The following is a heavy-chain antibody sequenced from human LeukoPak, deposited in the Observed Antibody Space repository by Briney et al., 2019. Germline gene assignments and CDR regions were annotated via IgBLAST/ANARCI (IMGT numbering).Heavy chain of an antibody. J-gene: IGHJ4*02. CDR2: IIPIFGTA. V-gene: IGHV1-69*05. CDR1: GGTFSSYA. Sequence: SVKVSCKASGGTFSSYAISWVRQAPGQGLVWMGRIIPIFGTANYAQKFQGRVTITTDESTSTAYMELSSLRSEDTAVYYCARGEGTLPWPHFDYWGQGTLVTVSS. CDR3: ARGEGTLPWPHFDY. D-gene: IGHD3-16*01.